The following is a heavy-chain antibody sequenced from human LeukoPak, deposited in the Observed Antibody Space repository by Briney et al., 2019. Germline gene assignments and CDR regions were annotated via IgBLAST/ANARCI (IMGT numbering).Heavy chain of an antibody. CDR3: ARGRGSGSYYNARVDY. D-gene: IGHD3-10*01. V-gene: IGHV3-48*03. CDR2: ISSSGSTK. CDR1: GFTFSSYE. J-gene: IGHJ4*02. Sequence: TGGSLRLSCAASGFTFSSYEMNWVRQAPGKGLEWVSYISSSGSTKYYADSVKGRFTISRDNAKNSLYLQMNSLRAEDTAVYYCARGRGSGSYYNARVDYWGQGTLVTVSS.